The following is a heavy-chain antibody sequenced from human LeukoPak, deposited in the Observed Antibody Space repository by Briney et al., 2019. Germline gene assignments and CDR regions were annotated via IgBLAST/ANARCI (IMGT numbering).Heavy chain of an antibody. Sequence: SETLSLTCTVSSDSISSNSYYWGWIRQPPGKGLEWIGSIYNSGSTYYNPSLKSRVTISVDTSKNQFSLKLSTMTAADTAVYYCARLIKYDILTGYYFDYWGQGILVTVSS. V-gene: IGHV4-39*01. D-gene: IGHD3-9*01. CDR1: SDSISSNSYY. CDR3: ARLIKYDILTGYYFDY. J-gene: IGHJ4*02. CDR2: IYNSGST.